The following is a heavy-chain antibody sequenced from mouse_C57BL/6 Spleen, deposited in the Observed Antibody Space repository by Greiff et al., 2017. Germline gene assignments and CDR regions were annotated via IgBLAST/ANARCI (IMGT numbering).Heavy chain of an antibody. Sequence: VKLLESGAELVKPGASVKISCKASGYAFSSYWMNWVKQRPGKGLEWIGQIYPGDGDTNYNGQFKGKATLTADKSSSTAYMQLSSLTSEDSAVYFCARRIYYGNYEGWFAYWGQGTLVTVSA. V-gene: IGHV1-80*01. CDR1: GYAFSSYW. D-gene: IGHD2-1*01. CDR2: IYPGDGDT. CDR3: ARRIYYGNYEGWFAY. J-gene: IGHJ3*01.